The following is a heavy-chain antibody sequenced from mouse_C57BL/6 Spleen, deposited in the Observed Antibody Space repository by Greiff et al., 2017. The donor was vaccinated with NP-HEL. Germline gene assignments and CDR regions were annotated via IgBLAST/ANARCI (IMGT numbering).Heavy chain of an antibody. D-gene: IGHD1-1*01. Sequence: VHVKQSGPELVKPGASVKISCKASGYSFTDYNMNWVKQSNGKSLEWIGVINPNYGTTSYNQKFKGKATLTVDQSSSTAYMQLNSLTSEDSAVYYCARYYYGSSYEISYFDYWGQGTTLTVSS. CDR1: GYSFTDYN. CDR3: ARYYYGSSYEISYFDY. V-gene: IGHV1-39*01. J-gene: IGHJ2*01. CDR2: INPNYGTT.